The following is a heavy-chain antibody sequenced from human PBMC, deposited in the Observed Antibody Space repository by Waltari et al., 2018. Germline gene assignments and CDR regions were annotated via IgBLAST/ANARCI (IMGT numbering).Heavy chain of an antibody. CDR1: GYTLTDLS. D-gene: IGHD2-8*02. Sequence: QVQLVQSGTEVKKPGASVKVSCKVSGYTLTDLSTHWRRQAPGKGLEWMGGFVPEDGHIIYPQKFQGRVTMTEDTSTDTAYMEVTSLRSEDTAVYFCATYLTRQYTSPWPWWDYWGHGTLVTVSS. CDR2: FVPEDGHI. J-gene: IGHJ4*01. CDR3: ATYLTRQYTSPWPWWDY. V-gene: IGHV1-24*01.